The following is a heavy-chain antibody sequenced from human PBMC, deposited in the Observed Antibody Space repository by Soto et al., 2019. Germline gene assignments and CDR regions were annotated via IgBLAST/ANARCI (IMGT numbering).Heavy chain of an antibody. CDR3: AKDLLRPGRAYGMDV. V-gene: IGHV3-30*18. CDR2: ISYDGSNK. CDR1: GFTFSSYG. D-gene: IGHD6-25*01. J-gene: IGHJ6*02. Sequence: QVQLVESGGGVVQPGRSLRLSCAASGFTFSSYGMHWVRQAPGKGLEWVAVISYDGSNKYYADSVKGRFTISRDNSKNTLLLQMNSLRAEDTAVYYCAKDLLRPGRAYGMDVWGPGTTVTVSS.